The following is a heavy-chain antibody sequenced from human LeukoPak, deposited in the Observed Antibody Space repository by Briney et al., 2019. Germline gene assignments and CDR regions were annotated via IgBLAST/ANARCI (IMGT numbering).Heavy chain of an antibody. CDR1: GFSFSTYA. V-gene: IGHV3-23*01. D-gene: IGHD1-26*01. J-gene: IGHJ6*03. Sequence: GGSLRLSCAAPGFSFSTYAMSWVRQAPGKGLEWVSTITGGGTYYADSVRGRFTISRDNSKSTLFLQMNSLRAEDTAVYSCAKDLSGRSYSYYYMDVWGRGTTVTVSS. CDR3: AKDLSGRSYSYYYMDV. CDR2: ITGGGT.